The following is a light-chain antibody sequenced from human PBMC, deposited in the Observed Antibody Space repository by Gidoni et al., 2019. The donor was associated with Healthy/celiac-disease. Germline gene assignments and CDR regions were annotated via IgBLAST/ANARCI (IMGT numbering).Light chain of an antibody. CDR2: GAS. Sequence: EIVMTQSPATLSVSTGERATRACRASQSVSSNSAWYQQKPGQAPRLLIYGASTRAAGIPARFSGSGSGTEFTLTISSLQSEDFAVYYCQQYNNWPRTFGQGTKVEIK. V-gene: IGKV3-15*01. CDR3: QQYNNWPRT. J-gene: IGKJ1*01. CDR1: QSVSSN.